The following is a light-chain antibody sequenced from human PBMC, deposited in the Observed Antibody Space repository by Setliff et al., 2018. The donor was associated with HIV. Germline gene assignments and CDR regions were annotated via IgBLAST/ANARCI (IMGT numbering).Light chain of an antibody. CDR3: SSFTGTNTYV. CDR2: DVS. CDR1: SSDIGNYNY. Sequence: QSVLTQPASVSGSPGQSITTSCIGTSSDIGNYNYVSWYQQHPGMAPKLMIYDVSNRPSGVSNRFSGSKSGSTASLTISGLQAEDEADYYCSSFTGTNTYVFGTGTKVTVL. V-gene: IGLV2-14*03. J-gene: IGLJ1*01.